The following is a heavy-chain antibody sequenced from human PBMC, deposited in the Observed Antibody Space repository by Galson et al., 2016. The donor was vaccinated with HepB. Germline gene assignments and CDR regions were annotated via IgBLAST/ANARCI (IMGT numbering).Heavy chain of an antibody. CDR3: TKDRDARGWYGYDGLDV. CDR1: GSAFRGYA. Sequence: SLRLSCAASGSAFRGYAMVWVRQAPGRGPEWVSGISDTGSHKFYADSVKGRFTISRDKPKNTLYLQMNSLTTEDTAIYYFTKDRDARGWYGYDGLDVWGPGTTLTVSS. J-gene: IGHJ6*02. V-gene: IGHV3-23*01. CDR2: ISDTGSHK. D-gene: IGHD6-19*01.